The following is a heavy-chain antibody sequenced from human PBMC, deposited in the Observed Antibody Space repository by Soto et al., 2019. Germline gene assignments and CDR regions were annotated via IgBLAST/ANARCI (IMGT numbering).Heavy chain of an antibody. Sequence: EVQLVESGGGLVKPGGSLRLSCAASGFTFDNAWMSWVRQAPGKGLEWVGRIKSKTDGGTADYAAPVKGRFTISRDDSXXXXXXXXXXXXXEDTAVYYCTTDRGHMYDFDYWGQGTLVPVSS. CDR2: IKSKTDGGTA. D-gene: IGHD3-10*01. CDR3: TTDRGHMYDFDY. V-gene: IGHV3-15*01. J-gene: IGHJ4*02. CDR1: GFTFDNAW.